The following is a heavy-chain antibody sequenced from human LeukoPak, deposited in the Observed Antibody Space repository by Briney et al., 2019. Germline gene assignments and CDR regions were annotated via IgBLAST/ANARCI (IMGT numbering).Heavy chain of an antibody. D-gene: IGHD1-26*01. CDR1: GGSFSGYY. CDR2: FYYSGST. J-gene: IGHJ3*02. Sequence: PSETLSLTCAVYGGSFSGYYWSWIRQPPGKGLEWIGSFYYSGSTYYNPSLKSRVTISVDTSKNQFSLQLISVTAADTAVYYCATSDPAFDIWGQGTLVTVSS. V-gene: IGHV4-34*01. CDR3: ATSDPAFDI.